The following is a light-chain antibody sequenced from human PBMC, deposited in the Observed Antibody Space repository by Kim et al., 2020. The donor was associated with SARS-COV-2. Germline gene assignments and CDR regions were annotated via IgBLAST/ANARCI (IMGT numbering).Light chain of an antibody. CDR2: HDG. Sequence: APEITAKMTCGGDHIGSRSVHWYQQQPAQAPVLFIYHDGDRPSGTPEGFSGSNSGNTATLIISRVEAGDEADYYCQVWDVSSDHPVFGGGTKLTVL. CDR1: HIGSRS. CDR3: QVWDVSSDHPV. V-gene: IGLV3-21*04. J-gene: IGLJ3*02.